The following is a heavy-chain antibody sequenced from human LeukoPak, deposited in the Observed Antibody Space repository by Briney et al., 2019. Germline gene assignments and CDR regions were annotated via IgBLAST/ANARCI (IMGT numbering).Heavy chain of an antibody. CDR2: VSGSGSST. J-gene: IGHJ4*02. CDR1: GLTFSSYG. V-gene: IGHV3-23*01. Sequence: GGSLRLSCAASGLTFSSYGMNWVRQAPGKGLEWVSGVSGSGSSTDYADSVKGRFTISRDNSKNTLFLQMNSLRAEDTAVYYCARAEATLLLDYWGQGTLVTVSS. D-gene: IGHD5-12*01. CDR3: ARAEATLLLDY.